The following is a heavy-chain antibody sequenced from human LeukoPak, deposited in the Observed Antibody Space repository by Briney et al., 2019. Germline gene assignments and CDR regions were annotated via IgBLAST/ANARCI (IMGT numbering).Heavy chain of an antibody. V-gene: IGHV3-23*01. D-gene: IGHD1-26*01. CDR3: VKNLLGDAAYSWYFDL. CDR2: ITLSGGGT. Sequence: PGGSRRLSCAASGFTFSTYGMSWVRQAPGKGLEWVSSITLSGGGTTYVDSVKGRFTITRDNSKNTLYLQMNSLRAEDTAVYYCVKNLLGDAAYSWYFDLWGRGTLVTVSS. CDR1: GFTFSTYG. J-gene: IGHJ2*01.